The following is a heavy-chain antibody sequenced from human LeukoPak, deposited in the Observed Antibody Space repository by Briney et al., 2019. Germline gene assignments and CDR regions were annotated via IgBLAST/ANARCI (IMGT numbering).Heavy chain of an antibody. D-gene: IGHD2-2*01. CDR1: GLTFDAHA. CDR2: ISWNSANI. V-gene: IGHV3-9*01. Sequence: GRSLRLSCAASGLTFDAHAMHWVRQAPGRGLEWVSGISWNSANIGYADSVRGRFTISRDNAKNSLYLQVNSLRAEDAALYYCAKDMFYCSSNSCSLDTNGLDYWGRGTLVTVSS. J-gene: IGHJ4*02. CDR3: AKDMFYCSSNSCSLDTNGLDY.